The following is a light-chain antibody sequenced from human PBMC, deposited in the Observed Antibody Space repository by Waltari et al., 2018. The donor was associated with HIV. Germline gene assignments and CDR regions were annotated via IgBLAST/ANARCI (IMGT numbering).Light chain of an antibody. CDR2: GTS. J-gene: IGKJ2*01. CDR1: QSLSSKY. Sequence: EIVLTQSPGTLSLSPGERATLSCRASQSLSSKYLAWYQQRPGQAPRLLIYGTSDRATDIPDRFSGSGSVTDFTLTITRLGPEDSAVYHCQQYHQAPSFGQGTKLEI. V-gene: IGKV3-20*01. CDR3: QQYHQAPS.